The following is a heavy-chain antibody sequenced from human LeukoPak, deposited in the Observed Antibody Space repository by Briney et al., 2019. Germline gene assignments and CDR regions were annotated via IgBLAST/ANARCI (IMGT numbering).Heavy chain of an antibody. CDR2: ISYDGSNK. J-gene: IGHJ6*03. CDR1: GFTFSSYA. CDR3: ARASYCGGDCYRVMDV. D-gene: IGHD2-21*02. V-gene: IGHV3-30*01. Sequence: GGSLRLSCATSGFTFSSYAMHWVRQAPGKGLEWVAVISYDGSNKYYADSVKGRFTISRDNSKNTLYLQMNSLRAEDTAVYYCARASYCGGDCYRVMDVWGKGTTVTVSS.